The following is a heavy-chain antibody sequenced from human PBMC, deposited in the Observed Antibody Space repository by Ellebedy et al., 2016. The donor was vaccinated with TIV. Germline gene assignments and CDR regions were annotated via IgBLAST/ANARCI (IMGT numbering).Heavy chain of an antibody. CDR3: ASPGYYGPFDH. CDR1: GFTVSASY. Sequence: GESLKIPCEASGFTVSASYLSWVRQAPGKGLEWVSTIYSGGSTNDADSVKGRFTISRHSSKNMLYLQMNALRLEDTAVYYCASPGYYGPFDHWGRGTLVTVSS. V-gene: IGHV3-53*04. J-gene: IGHJ4*02. CDR2: IYSGGST. D-gene: IGHD3-3*01.